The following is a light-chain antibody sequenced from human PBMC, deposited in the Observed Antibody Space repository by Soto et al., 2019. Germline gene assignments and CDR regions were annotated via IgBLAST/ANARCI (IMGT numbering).Light chain of an antibody. CDR3: QQLNSYPLT. CDR2: TAS. V-gene: IGKV1-9*01. CDR1: KGINSY. Sequence: DVQLTQSPSFLSASVGDRLTITCRASKGINSYLAWYQQKPGKAPQLLIYTASTLQSGVPSRFSGSASETEFTLTISSLQPEEFATYYCQQLNSYPLTFGGGTKVEI. J-gene: IGKJ4*01.